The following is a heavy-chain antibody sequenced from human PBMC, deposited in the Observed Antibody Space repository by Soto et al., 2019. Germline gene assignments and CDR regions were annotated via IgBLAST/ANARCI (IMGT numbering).Heavy chain of an antibody. CDR2: IYHSGDT. CDR1: GFSITIGHY. J-gene: IGHJ4*02. Sequence: SETLSLTCTVSGFSITIGHYWGWIRQPPGKGLEWIGSIYHSGDTYYNPSLKSRVTISVDTSKNQFALKLSSVTAADTAVYYCARTREGSSTPRDFDYWGQGTLVTVSS. CDR3: ARTREGSSTPRDFDY. V-gene: IGHV4-38-2*02. D-gene: IGHD6-6*01.